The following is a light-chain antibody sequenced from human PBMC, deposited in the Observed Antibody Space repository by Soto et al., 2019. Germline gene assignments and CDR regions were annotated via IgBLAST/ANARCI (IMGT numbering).Light chain of an antibody. CDR1: SSDVGGYYY. CDR2: DVT. V-gene: IGLV2-11*01. Sequence: QSVLTQPRSVSGSPGQSVTISCTGTSSDVGGYYYISWYQHHPGKAPKLMIYDVTKRPSGVPDRFSGSKSGITASLTISGLQAEDEADYYCCSYAGTYTFYVFGSGTKVNVL. CDR3: CSYAGTYTFYV. J-gene: IGLJ1*01.